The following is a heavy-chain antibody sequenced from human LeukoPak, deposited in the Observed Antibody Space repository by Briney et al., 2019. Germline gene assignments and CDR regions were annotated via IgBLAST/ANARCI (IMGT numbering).Heavy chain of an antibody. CDR3: ARGKDYGGLNY. V-gene: IGHV3-74*01. Sequence: PGGSLRLSCAASGFTFSSYWMHWVRQAPGKGLVCVSRINSDGSSTTYADSVKGRFTISTDNAKNTLYLQMNSLRAEDTAVYYCARGKDYGGLNYWGQGTLVTVSS. D-gene: IGHD4-23*01. J-gene: IGHJ4*02. CDR1: GFTFSSYW. CDR2: INSDGSST.